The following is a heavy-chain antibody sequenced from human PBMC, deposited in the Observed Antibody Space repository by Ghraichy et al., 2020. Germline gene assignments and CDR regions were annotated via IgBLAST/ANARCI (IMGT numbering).Heavy chain of an antibody. V-gene: IGHV4-39*01. CDR2: MYYSGTT. Sequence: SETLSLTCTVSGGSITSGSYYWGWIRQPPGKGLEWIGSMYYSGTTYYNPSLESRITISVDTSKNQFSLKLSSVTAADTAIYYCARIRDYGEGCDYWGQGTLVTVSS. J-gene: IGHJ4*02. CDR3: ARIRDYGEGCDY. D-gene: IGHD4-17*01. CDR1: GGSITSGSYY.